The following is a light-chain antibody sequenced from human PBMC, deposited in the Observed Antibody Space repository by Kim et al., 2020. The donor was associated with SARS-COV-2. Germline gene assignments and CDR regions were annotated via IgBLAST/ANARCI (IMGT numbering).Light chain of an antibody. CDR1: NIGSKS. CDR3: QVWDSSSDHPVV. J-gene: IGLJ2*01. Sequence: SYELTQPPSVSVAPGKTARITCGGNNIGSKSVHWYQQKPGQAPVLVIYYDSDRPSGIPERFSGSNSGNTATLTISRVEARDEADYYCQVWDSSSDHPVVFGGGTQLTVL. CDR2: YDS. V-gene: IGLV3-21*04.